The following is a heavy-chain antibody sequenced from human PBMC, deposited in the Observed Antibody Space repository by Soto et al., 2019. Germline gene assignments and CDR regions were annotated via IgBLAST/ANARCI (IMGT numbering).Heavy chain of an antibody. D-gene: IGHD3-9*01. CDR3: ARTVLGPDLLADSFVDYYYYMDV. CDR1: GGSISSPNDF. Sequence: PSETLSLTCTVSGGSISSPNDFWGWIRQPPGTGLEWIGSIRYRGSTYYNPSLNSRVTISVDTSKNQFSLKLNSVTAADTAVYYCARTVLGPDLLADSFVDYYYYMDVWGQGTTVTVSS. V-gene: IGHV4-39*01. CDR2: IRYRGST. J-gene: IGHJ6*03.